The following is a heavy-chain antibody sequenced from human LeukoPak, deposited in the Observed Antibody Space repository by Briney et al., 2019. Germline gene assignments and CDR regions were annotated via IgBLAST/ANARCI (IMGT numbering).Heavy chain of an antibody. CDR3: ARGGGNYDFWSGYYRYYYYYMDV. V-gene: IGHV4-59*01. CDR1: GGSISSYY. Sequence: SETLSLTCTVSGGSISSYYWSWIRQPPGKGLEWIGYIYYSGSTNYNPSLKSRVTISVDTSKNQFSLKLSSVTAADTAVYYCARGGGNYDFWSGYYRYYYYYMDVWGKGTTVTVSS. D-gene: IGHD3-3*01. J-gene: IGHJ6*03. CDR2: IYYSGST.